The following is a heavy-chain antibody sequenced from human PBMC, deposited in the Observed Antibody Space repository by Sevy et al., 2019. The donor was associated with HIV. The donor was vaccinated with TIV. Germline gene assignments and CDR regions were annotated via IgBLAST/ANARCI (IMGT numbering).Heavy chain of an antibody. J-gene: IGHJ4*02. CDR1: GYTFNRHG. Sequence: ASVKVSCKASGYTFNRHGLHWVCQAPAQGLEWMGWTATDTGDTRYSQKFQGRLTITTDTSASTLYMELSSLTSEDTAVYYCARDHAGSVEFYFDHWGQGTLVTVSS. V-gene: IGHV1-3*04. CDR2: TATDTGDT. CDR3: ARDHAGSVEFYFDH.